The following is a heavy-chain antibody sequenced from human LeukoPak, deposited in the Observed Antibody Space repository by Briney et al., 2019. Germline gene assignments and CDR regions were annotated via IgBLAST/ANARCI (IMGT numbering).Heavy chain of an antibody. CDR2: ISYDGSKE. Sequence: GGSLRLSCAASGFTFSNYWMHWVRQAPGKGLEWVAGISYDGSKEYYADSVKGRFTISRDNSKNTLYLQMNSLRAEDTAVYYCARVRITIFGVGRETFDIWGQGTMVTVSS. CDR1: GFTFSNYW. CDR3: ARVRITIFGVGRETFDI. J-gene: IGHJ3*02. V-gene: IGHV3-30*03. D-gene: IGHD3-3*01.